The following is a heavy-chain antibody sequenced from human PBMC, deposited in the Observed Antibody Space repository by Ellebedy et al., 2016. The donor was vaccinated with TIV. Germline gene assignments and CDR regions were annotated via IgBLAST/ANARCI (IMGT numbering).Heavy chain of an antibody. CDR2: ISGSDSST. CDR3: ASGYCGGDCYSSGAFDI. J-gene: IGHJ3*02. D-gene: IGHD2-21*02. Sequence: GGSLRLXXAASEFTFSSFAMHWVRQTPGKGLEWVSRISGSDSSTYYADSVKGRFTISRHNSKNTLYLQMNSLRAEDTAVYYCASGYCGGDCYSSGAFDIWGLGTMVTVSS. V-gene: IGHV3-23*01. CDR1: EFTFSSFA.